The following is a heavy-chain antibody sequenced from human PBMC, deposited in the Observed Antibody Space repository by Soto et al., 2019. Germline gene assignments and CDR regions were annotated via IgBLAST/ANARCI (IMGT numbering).Heavy chain of an antibody. J-gene: IGHJ6*02. Sequence: AESLCLSCAASGFTFSSYGMHWVRQPPGKGLEWVAFISYDESNKYYADSVKGRLTISRDNSRTTLYLQMNSLRAEDTAVYFCVKRRNVLRFLEWSSGMEVWGHGNTVTVSS. D-gene: IGHD3-3*01. CDR2: ISYDESNK. CDR1: GFTFSSYG. CDR3: VKRRNVLRFLEWSSGMEV. V-gene: IGHV3-30*18.